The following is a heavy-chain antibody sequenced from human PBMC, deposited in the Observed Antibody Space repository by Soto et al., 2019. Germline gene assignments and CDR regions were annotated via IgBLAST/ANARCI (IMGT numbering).Heavy chain of an antibody. J-gene: IGHJ4*02. CDR1: GFTFSSYW. Sequence: PGGSLRLSCAASGFTFSSYWMHWVRQAPGKGLVWVSRINSDGSSTSYADSVKGRFTISRDNAKNTLYLQMNSLRAEDTAVYYCARGYQEGILVVPADSDYWGQGNLVTVSS. CDR2: INSDGSST. V-gene: IGHV3-74*01. D-gene: IGHD2-2*01. CDR3: ARGYQEGILVVPADSDY.